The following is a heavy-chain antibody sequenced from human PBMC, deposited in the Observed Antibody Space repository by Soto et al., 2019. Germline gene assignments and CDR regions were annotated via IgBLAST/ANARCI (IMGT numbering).Heavy chain of an antibody. Sequence: QVQLVESGGGVVQPGRSLRLSCAASGFTFSTYGMHWVRQAPDKGLEWVAVIWYDGSNKYYADSVKGRFTISRDNSKNTLYLQMNSLRAEDTAVYYCAIDSGIVVAGNWFDPWGQGTLVTVSS. CDR1: GFTFSTYG. CDR3: AIDSGIVVAGNWFDP. J-gene: IGHJ5*02. V-gene: IGHV3-33*01. CDR2: IWYDGSNK. D-gene: IGHD6-19*01.